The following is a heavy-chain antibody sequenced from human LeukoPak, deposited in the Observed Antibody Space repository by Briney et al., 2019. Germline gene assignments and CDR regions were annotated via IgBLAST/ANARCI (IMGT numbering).Heavy chain of an antibody. D-gene: IGHD3-10*01. V-gene: IGHV3-43D*03. CDR2: ISWDGGST. CDR1: GFTFDDYA. J-gene: IGHJ4*02. Sequence: GGSLRLSCAASGFTFDDYAMHWVRQAPGKGLEWASLISWDGGSTYYADSVKGRFTISRDNSKNSLYLQMNSLRAEDTALSYCAKGQAGYGSGSPAFDYWGQGTLVTVSS. CDR3: AKGQAGYGSGSPAFDY.